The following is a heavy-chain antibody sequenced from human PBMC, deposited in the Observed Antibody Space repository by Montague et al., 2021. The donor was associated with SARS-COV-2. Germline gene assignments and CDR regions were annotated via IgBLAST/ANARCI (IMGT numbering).Heavy chain of an antibody. CDR1: GSRFSDYY. D-gene: IGHD1-7*01. Sequence: SLRLSCAASGSRFSDYYMSWIRQAPGKGPEWVSDISSSSTYTSSADSVKGRFTISRDNAKNSLYLHLNSLRAEDTAVYYCARGGGRYNWNYEGGFDLWGRGTLVTVSS. CDR2: ISSSSTYT. J-gene: IGHJ2*01. V-gene: IGHV3-11*06. CDR3: ARGGGRYNWNYEGGFDL.